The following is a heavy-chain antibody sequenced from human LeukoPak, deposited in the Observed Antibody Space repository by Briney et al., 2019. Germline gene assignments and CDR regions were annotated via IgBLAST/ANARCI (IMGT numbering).Heavy chain of an antibody. CDR3: ASSFAAAIDY. CDR2: ISCSGGRI. J-gene: IGHJ4*02. Sequence: GGSLRLSCAASGFTFSDYHMTWIPQAPGTGLEWVSYISCSGGRIHYADSVKGRFTIYRDNANNSLYLQMNSLRAEDTAVYYCASSFAAAIDYWGQGTLVTVSS. D-gene: IGHD6-13*01. CDR1: GFTFSDYH. V-gene: IGHV3-11*01.